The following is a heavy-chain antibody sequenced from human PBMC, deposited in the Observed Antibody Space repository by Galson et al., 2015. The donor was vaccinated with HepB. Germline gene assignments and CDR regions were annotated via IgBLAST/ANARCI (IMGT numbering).Heavy chain of an antibody. CDR2: IYYSGST. Sequence: ETLSLTCTVSGGSISSSSYYWGWIRQHPGKGLEWIGSIYYSGSTYYNPSLKSRVTISVDTSKNQFSLKLSSVTAADTAVYYCARLESGMTMVRARTPSDAFDIWGQGTMVTVSS. D-gene: IGHD3-10*01. V-gene: IGHV4-39*01. J-gene: IGHJ3*02. CDR3: ARLESGMTMVRARTPSDAFDI. CDR1: GGSISSSSYY.